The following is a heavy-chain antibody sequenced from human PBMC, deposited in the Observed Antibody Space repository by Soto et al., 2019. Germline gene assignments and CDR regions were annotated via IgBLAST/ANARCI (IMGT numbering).Heavy chain of an antibody. D-gene: IGHD1-1*01. V-gene: IGHV4-59*12. J-gene: IGHJ4*02. Sequence: SETLALTCTVSGGSIGRYYWSWIRQPPGKGLEWIGYIYYSGSTNYNPSLKSRVTISVDTSKNQFSLKLSSVTAADTAVYYCAGGTGGPYYFXYWGQGTLVXVSS. CDR3: AGGTGGPYYFXY. CDR2: IYYSGST. CDR1: GGSIGRYY.